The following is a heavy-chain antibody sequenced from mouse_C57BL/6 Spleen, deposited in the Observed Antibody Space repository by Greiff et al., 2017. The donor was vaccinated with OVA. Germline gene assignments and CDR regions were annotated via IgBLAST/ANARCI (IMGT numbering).Heavy chain of an antibody. J-gene: IGHJ3*01. D-gene: IGHD3-3*01. Sequence: VMLVESGPGLVQPSQSLSITCTVSGFSLTSYGVHWVRQSPGKGLEWLGVIWSGGSTDYNAAFISRLSISKDNSKSQVFFKMNSLQADDTAIYYCARGAGPAWFAYWGQGTLVTVSA. CDR3: ARGAGPAWFAY. CDR1: GFSLTSYG. CDR2: IWSGGST. V-gene: IGHV2-2*01.